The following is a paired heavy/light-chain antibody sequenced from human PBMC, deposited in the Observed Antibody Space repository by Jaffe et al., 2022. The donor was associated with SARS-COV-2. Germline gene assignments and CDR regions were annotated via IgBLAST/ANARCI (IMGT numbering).Light chain of an antibody. CDR3: QQRSTWPLT. CDR2: DAS. Sequence: EIVLTQSPATLSLSPGEGATLSCRASQSVSRYLAWYQQKPGQAPRLVISDASNRATGIPARFSGSGSGTDFTLTISSLEPEDFAVYYCQQRSTWPLTFGGGTKVEIK. J-gene: IGKJ4*01. CDR1: QSVSRY. V-gene: IGKV3-11*01.
Heavy chain of an antibody. V-gene: IGHV3-48*01. CDR3: ARANQGESGWFDP. CDR1: GFRFSNYA. D-gene: IGHD3-16*01. J-gene: IGHJ5*02. CDR2: IRSSDNAI. Sequence: DVQLVESGGGLVQPGGSMRLSCAASGFRFSNYAMNWVRQSPGKGLEWLSYIRSSDNAIFYADSVRGRFTISRDNAKDSLYLQMTSLRVEDTAVYYCARANQGESGWFDPWGLGTLVTVSP.